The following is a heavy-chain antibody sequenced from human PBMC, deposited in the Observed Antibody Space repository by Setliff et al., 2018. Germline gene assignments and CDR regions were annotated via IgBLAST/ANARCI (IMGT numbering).Heavy chain of an antibody. CDR2: IYYSGST. Sequence: PSETLSLTCTVSGGSISSGGYYWSWIRQHPGKGLEWIGYIYYSGSTYYNPSLKSRVTIXXXTSXXXXXXXXXXXXXXXXXXXXCAXDPLXTNRRHAFDIWGQGTMVTVSS. D-gene: IGHD5-12*01. V-gene: IGHV4-31*03. J-gene: IGHJ3*02. CDR3: CAXDPLXTNRRHAFDI. CDR1: GGSISSGGYY.